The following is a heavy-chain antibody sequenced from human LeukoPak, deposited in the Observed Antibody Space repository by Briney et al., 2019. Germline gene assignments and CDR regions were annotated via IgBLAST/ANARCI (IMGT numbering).Heavy chain of an antibody. Sequence: GGSLRLSCAASGFTFSYAWMSWVRQAPGKGLEWVGRIKSKTDGGTTDYAAPVKGRFTISRDDSKNTLYLQMNSLKTEDTAVYYCTTGARLIPTANPQAVDYWGQGTLVTVSS. J-gene: IGHJ4*02. CDR1: GFTFSYAW. CDR3: TTGARLIPTANPQAVDY. D-gene: IGHD2-2*01. CDR2: IKSKTDGGTT. V-gene: IGHV3-15*01.